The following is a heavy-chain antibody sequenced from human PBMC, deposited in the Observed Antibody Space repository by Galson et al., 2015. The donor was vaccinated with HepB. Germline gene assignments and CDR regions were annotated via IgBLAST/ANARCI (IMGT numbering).Heavy chain of an antibody. CDR1: GFVFSDYS. J-gene: IGHJ3*02. V-gene: IGHV3-30*04. Sequence: SLRLSCAASGFVFSDYSMYWVRQAPGKGLEWVAVSSFDGSNNYHADAVKGRFTISRDSSKNTLFLEMIGLRPEDTAVYYCARGKAVAVLPDASDIWGQGTLVTVSS. D-gene: IGHD6-13*01. CDR3: ARGKAVAVLPDASDI. CDR2: SSFDGSNN.